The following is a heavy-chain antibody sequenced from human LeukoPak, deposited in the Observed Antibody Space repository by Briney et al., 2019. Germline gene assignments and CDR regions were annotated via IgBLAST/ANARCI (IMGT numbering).Heavy chain of an antibody. CDR1: GFTFSSYG. CDR2: ISGSGGST. J-gene: IGHJ4*02. Sequence: GGSLRLSCAASGFTFSSYGMSWVRQAPGEGLEWVSAISGSGGSTYYADSVKGRFTISRDNSKNTLYLQMNSLKAEDTAVYYCAKDGGGNSDREFDYWGQGTLVTVS. D-gene: IGHD4-23*01. CDR3: AKDGGGNSDREFDY. V-gene: IGHV3-23*01.